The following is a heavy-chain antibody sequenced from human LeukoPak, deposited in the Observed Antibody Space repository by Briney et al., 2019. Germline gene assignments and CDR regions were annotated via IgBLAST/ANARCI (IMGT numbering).Heavy chain of an antibody. J-gene: IGHJ3*02. Sequence: ASVKVPCKASGGTFSSYAISWVRQAPGQGLEWMGRIIPILGIANYAQKFQGRVTITADKSTSTAYMELSSLRSEDTAVYYCAREKEGYYGSEYEAAFDIWGQGTMVTVSS. CDR3: AREKEGYYGSEYEAAFDI. CDR2: IIPILGIA. CDR1: GGTFSSYA. D-gene: IGHD3-10*01. V-gene: IGHV1-69*04.